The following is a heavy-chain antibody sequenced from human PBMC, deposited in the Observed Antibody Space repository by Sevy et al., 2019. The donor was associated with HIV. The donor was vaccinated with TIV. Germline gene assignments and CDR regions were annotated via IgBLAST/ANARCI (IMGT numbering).Heavy chain of an antibody. V-gene: IGHV3-11*01. J-gene: IGHJ4*02. Sequence: GGSLRLSCAASGLNVSDYFMSWIRQAPGKRPEWVSYISSSGTIIYYADSVKGRFTISRDKVKNSLYLQMNSLRAEDTAIYYCARDLASGSFFSLYFDYWGQGTLVTVSS. CDR1: GLNVSDYF. CDR3: ARDLASGSFFSLYFDY. D-gene: IGHD3-10*01. CDR2: ISSSGTII.